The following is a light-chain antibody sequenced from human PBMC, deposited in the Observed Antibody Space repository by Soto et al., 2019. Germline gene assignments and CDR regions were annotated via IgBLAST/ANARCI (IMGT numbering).Light chain of an antibody. CDR3: AAWDDSRNAPQ. V-gene: IGLV1-44*01. CDR1: GTNIGINT. CDR2: NNN. J-gene: IGLJ3*02. Sequence: QSVLTQPPSASGTPGQRVTISCSGSGTNIGINTVNWYQQLPGTAPKLLIYNNNQRSSGVSDRFSGSKSGASASLAISGLHSEDEGHYFCAAWDDSRNAPQFGGGTKLTVL.